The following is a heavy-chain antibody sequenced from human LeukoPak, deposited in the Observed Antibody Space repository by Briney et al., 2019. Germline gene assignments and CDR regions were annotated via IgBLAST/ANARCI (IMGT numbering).Heavy chain of an antibody. CDR2: ISGSGGST. Sequence: GGSLRLSCAASGFTFSSYAMSWVRQAPGKGLEWVSAISGSGGSTYYADSVKGRFTISRDNSKNTLYLQMNSLRAEDTAVYYCAKAFYYDSSGYYTTKGDYFDYWGQGTLVTVS. J-gene: IGHJ4*02. CDR1: GFTFSSYA. CDR3: AKAFYYDSSGYYTTKGDYFDY. V-gene: IGHV3-23*01. D-gene: IGHD3-22*01.